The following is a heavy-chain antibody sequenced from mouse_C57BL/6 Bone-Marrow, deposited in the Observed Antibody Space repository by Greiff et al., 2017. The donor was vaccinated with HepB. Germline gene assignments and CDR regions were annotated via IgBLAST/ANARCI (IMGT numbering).Heavy chain of an antibody. CDR3: AREGIYDGYYAWFAY. Sequence: QVQLQQPGAELVKPGASVKLSCKASGYTFTSYWMHWVKQRPGQGLEWIGMIHPNSGSTNYNEKFKSKATLTVDKSSSTAYMQLSSLTSEDSAVYYCAREGIYDGYYAWFAYWGQGTLVTVSA. CDR2: IHPNSGST. V-gene: IGHV1-64*01. D-gene: IGHD2-3*01. CDR1: GYTFTSYW. J-gene: IGHJ3*01.